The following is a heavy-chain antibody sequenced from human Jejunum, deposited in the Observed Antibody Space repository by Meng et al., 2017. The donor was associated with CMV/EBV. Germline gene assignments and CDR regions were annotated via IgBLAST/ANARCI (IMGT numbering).Heavy chain of an antibody. CDR1: FTFSSYW. V-gene: IGHV3-7*03. CDR3: ARDYWALSSTSCYSS. Sequence: FTFSSYWMSWVRQAPGKGLEWVANIKQDGSEKYYVDSVKGRFTISRDNAKNSLYLQVNSLRAEDTAVYYCARDYWALSSTSCYSSWGQGTLVTVSS. CDR2: IKQDGSEK. D-gene: IGHD2-2*02. J-gene: IGHJ5*02.